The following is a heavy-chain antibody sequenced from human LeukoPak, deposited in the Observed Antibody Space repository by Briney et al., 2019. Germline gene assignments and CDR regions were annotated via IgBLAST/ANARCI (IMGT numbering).Heavy chain of an antibody. D-gene: IGHD3-10*01. CDR3: ARDRGTSGTGEAGYYFDY. J-gene: IGHJ4*02. V-gene: IGHV1-8*01. Sequence: ASVKVSCKASGYTFTSYDINWVRQATGQGLEWMGWMNPNSGNTGYAQKFQGRVTMTRNTSISTAYMELSSLRPEDTAVYYCARDRGTSGTGEAGYYFDYWGQGTLVTVSS. CDR1: GYTFTSYD. CDR2: MNPNSGNT.